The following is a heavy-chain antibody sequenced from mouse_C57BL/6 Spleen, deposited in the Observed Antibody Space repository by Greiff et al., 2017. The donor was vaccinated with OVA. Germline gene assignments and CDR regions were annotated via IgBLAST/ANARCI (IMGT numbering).Heavy chain of an antibody. CDR2: IYPRDGSN. Sequence: VQLQQSGPELVKPGASVKLSCKASGYTFTSYDINWVKQRPGQGLEWIGWIYPRDGSNKYNEKFKGKATLTVDTSSSTAYMELHSLTSEDSAVYFCARYPIDYAFDYWGQGTTLTVSS. CDR1: GYTFTSYD. V-gene: IGHV1-85*01. D-gene: IGHD2-4*01. CDR3: ARYPIDYAFDY. J-gene: IGHJ2*01.